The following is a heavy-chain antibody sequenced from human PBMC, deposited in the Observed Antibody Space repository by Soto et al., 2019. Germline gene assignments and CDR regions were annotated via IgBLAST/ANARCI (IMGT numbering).Heavy chain of an antibody. D-gene: IGHD3-10*01. Sequence: PGGSLRLSCTACAFTFGDSTINWGRQAPGKALEWEGLPEGKAYGGTTEYAASVIGRFPISRDDSKSVAYLQMNSLKTEDTAVYYCARSGYYSGSGSYYFGRDFDSWDQGTLVTVSS. V-gene: IGHV3-49*04. J-gene: IGHJ4*02. CDR3: ARSGYYSGSGSYYFGRDFDS. CDR1: AFTFGDST. CDR2: PEGKAYGGTT.